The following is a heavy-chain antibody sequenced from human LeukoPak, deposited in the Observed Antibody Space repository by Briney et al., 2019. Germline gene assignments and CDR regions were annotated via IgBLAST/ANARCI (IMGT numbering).Heavy chain of an antibody. D-gene: IGHD3-3*01. V-gene: IGHV4-59*01. CDR1: GGSISSYY. Sequence: TSETLSLTCTVSGGSISSYYWSWIRQPPGKGQEWIGYIYYSGSTNYNPSLKSRVTISVDTSKNQFSLKLSSVTAADTAVYYCARSHYDFWSGYPEYFQHWGQGTLVTVSS. CDR3: ARSHYDFWSGYPEYFQH. CDR2: IYYSGST. J-gene: IGHJ1*01.